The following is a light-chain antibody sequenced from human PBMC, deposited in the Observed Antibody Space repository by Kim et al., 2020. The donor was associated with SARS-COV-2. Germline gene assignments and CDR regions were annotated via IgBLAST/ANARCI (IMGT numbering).Light chain of an antibody. Sequence: EIVFTQSPGTLSLSPGERATLSCRASQSVSSNYLAWYQQKPGQAPRLLIYGESSRATGIPDRFSGSGSGTDFTLTITRLEPEDFAVYYCQQYSSSPATFGQGTKVDIK. V-gene: IGKV3-20*01. CDR3: QQYSSSPAT. CDR2: GES. CDR1: QSVSSNY. J-gene: IGKJ1*01.